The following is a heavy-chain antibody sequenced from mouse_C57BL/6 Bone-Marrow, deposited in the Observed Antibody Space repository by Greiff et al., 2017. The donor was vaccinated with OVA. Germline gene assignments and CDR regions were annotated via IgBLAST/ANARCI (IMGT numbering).Heavy chain of an antibody. J-gene: IGHJ3*01. CDR2: IHPNSGST. CDR1: GYTFTSYW. Sequence: QVQLKQPGAELGKPGASVKLSCKASGYTFTSYWMHWVKQRPGQGLEWIGMIHPNSGSTNYNEKFKSKATLTVDKSSSTAYMQLSSLTSEDSAVYSCARRGYSNYFSWCAYWGQGTLVTVSA. D-gene: IGHD2-5*01. CDR3: ARRGYSNYFSWCAY. V-gene: IGHV1-64*01.